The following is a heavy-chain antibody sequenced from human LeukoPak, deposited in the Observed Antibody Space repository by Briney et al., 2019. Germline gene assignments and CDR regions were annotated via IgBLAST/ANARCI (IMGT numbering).Heavy chain of an antibody. Sequence: ASVKVSCKASGYTFTSYGISWVRQAPGQGLEWMGWISAYNGNTNHAQKLQGRVTMTTDTSMSTAYMELRSLRSDDTAVYYCARVVGTPYYDFWSGSYYMDVWGKGTTVTVSS. V-gene: IGHV1-18*01. D-gene: IGHD3-3*01. CDR1: GYTFTSYG. J-gene: IGHJ6*03. CDR3: ARVVGTPYYDFWSGSYYMDV. CDR2: ISAYNGNT.